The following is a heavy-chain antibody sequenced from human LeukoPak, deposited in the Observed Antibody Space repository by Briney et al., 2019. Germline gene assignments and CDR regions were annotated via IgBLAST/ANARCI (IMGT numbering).Heavy chain of an antibody. J-gene: IGHJ6*02. V-gene: IGHV3-21*01. CDR2: FSSISSYI. CDR3: ARDPTPRYCSGGSCYTHYGMDV. D-gene: IGHD2-15*01. Sequence: KPGGSLVLPCQASGFTFSSYSMNWVRQPPGKGREWVSSFSSISSYIYYADSVKGGFTISRDNAKNSLYLQMNSLRAEDTAVYYCARDPTPRYCSGGSCYTHYGMDVWGQGSTVTVSS. CDR1: GFTFSSYS.